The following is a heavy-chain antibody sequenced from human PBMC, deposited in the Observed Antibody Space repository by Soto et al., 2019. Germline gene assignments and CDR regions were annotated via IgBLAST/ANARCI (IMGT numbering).Heavy chain of an antibody. V-gene: IGHV3-23*01. CDR1: GFTFNAYA. D-gene: IGHD4-4*01. J-gene: IGHJ4*02. Sequence: EVQLLESGGGLVQPGGSLRLSCAASGFTFNAYAMTWDRQAPGKGLEWVSAIGGSGGNRYYADSVRGRFTISRDNSKDTVDLQINSLRVEDTAVYYCARVASDYINSVDNWGQGILVTVSS. CDR2: IGGSGGNR. CDR3: ARVASDYINSVDN.